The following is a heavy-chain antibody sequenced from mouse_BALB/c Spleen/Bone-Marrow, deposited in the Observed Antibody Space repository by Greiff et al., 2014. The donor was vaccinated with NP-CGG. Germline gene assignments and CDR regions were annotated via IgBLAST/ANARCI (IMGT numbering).Heavy chain of an antibody. V-gene: IGHV2-9*02. Sequence: QVQLQQPGPGLVAPSQSLSITCTVSGFSLTSYGVHWVRQPPGKGLEWLGVIWAGGSTNYNSALMSRLSISKDNSKSQVFLKMSSLQTDDTAMYYCARVYLWYFDVRGAGTTVTVSS. J-gene: IGHJ1*01. CDR1: GFSLTSYG. CDR2: IWAGGST. CDR3: ARVYLWYFDV. D-gene: IGHD2-3*01.